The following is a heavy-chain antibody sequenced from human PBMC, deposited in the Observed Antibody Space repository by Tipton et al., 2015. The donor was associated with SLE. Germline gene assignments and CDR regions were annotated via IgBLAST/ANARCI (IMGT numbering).Heavy chain of an antibody. CDR3: VKDGPRYWNYDYYFDL. Sequence: GSLRLSCAASGFNFANYAMSWVRQAPGKGLEAVSLIYAATSDTYYSDSVKGRFTISRDNSKNTVYLQLSSLRAGDTATYYCVKDGPRYWNYDYYFDLWGRGTLVTVSS. CDR1: GFNFANYA. CDR2: IYAATSDT. D-gene: IGHD1-7*01. J-gene: IGHJ2*01. V-gene: IGHV3-23*03.